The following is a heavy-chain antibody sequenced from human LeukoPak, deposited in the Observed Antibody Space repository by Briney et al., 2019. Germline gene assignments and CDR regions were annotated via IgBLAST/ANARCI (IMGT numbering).Heavy chain of an antibody. CDR3: ARDNVGAIVGATPGWGYFDY. Sequence: WASVKVSCKASGGTFSSYAISWVRQAPGQGLEWMGGIIPIFGTANYAQKFQGRVTITADESTSTAYMELSSLRSEDTAVYYCARDNVGAIVGATPGWGYFDYWGQGTLVTVSS. V-gene: IGHV1-69*13. D-gene: IGHD1-26*01. CDR2: IIPIFGTA. CDR1: GGTFSSYA. J-gene: IGHJ4*02.